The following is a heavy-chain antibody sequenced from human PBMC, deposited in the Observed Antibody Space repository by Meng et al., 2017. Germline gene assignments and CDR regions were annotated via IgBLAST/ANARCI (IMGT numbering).Heavy chain of an antibody. J-gene: IGHJ6*02. D-gene: IGHD6-13*01. CDR2: INWNGGST. V-gene: IGHV3-20*04. CDR3: AKSRYSSSSGYYYGMDV. Sequence: GESLKISCAASGFTFDDYGMSWVRQAPGKGLEWVSGINWNGGSTGYADSVKGRFTISRDNAKNSLYLQMNSLRAEDTALYYCAKSRYSSSSGYYYGMDVWGQGTTVTVSS. CDR1: GFTFDDYG.